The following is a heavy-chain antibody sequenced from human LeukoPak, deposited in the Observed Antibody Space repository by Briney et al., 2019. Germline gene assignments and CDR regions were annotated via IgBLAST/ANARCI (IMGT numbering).Heavy chain of an antibody. CDR1: GGSISNYY. D-gene: IGHD3-10*01. CDR3: ARDVLWFGELLSPPHFDY. Sequence: SETLSLTCTVSGGSISNYYWSWIRQPPGKGLEWIGYIYYSGTTNYNPSLKSRVTMSVDTSKSQFSLKLRSVTAADTAVYYCARDVLWFGELLSPPHFDYWGQGTLVTVSS. V-gene: IGHV4-59*12. CDR2: IYYSGTT. J-gene: IGHJ4*02.